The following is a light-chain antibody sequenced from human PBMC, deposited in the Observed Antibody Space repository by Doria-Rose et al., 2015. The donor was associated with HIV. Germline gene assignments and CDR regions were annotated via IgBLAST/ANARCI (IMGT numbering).Light chain of an antibody. CDR1: QSFSSTY. V-gene: IGKV3-20*01. CDR3: HQYGTSWT. Sequence: EIVMTQSPGTLSLSPGERATLSCRASQSFSSTYLAWYQQEPGQAHSLLIYDGSTRATGIPDRFRASGSGTDFTLTINRLEPEDFALYYCHQYGTSWTFGQGTKVEI. CDR2: DGS. J-gene: IGKJ1*01.